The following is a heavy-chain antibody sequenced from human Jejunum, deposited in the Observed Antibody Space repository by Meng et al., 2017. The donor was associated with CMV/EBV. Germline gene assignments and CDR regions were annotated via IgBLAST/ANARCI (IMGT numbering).Heavy chain of an antibody. J-gene: IGHJ4*02. CDR3: AKRSGYGANSFFDY. D-gene: IGHD4-23*01. CDR2: ISGSGSST. Sequence: GFTFSNYAMSWVRQAPGTGLEWVSTISGSGSSTYYADSAKGRFTISRDNSKNTLYLQLNSLRAGDTAVYYCAKRSGYGANSFFDYWGQGTLVTVSS. CDR1: GFTFSNYA. V-gene: IGHV3-23*01.